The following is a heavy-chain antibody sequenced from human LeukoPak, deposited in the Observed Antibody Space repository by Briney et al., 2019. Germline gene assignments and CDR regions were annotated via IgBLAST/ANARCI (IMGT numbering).Heavy chain of an antibody. CDR3: ARSDYDFWSGSERRAGENWFDP. CDR2: IYYSGST. Sequence: PSETLSLTCTVSGGSISSYYWSWIRQPPGKGLEWIGYIYYSGSTNYNPSLKSRVTISVDTSKNQFSLKPSSVTAADTAVYYCARSDYDFWSGSERRAGENWFDPWGQGTLVTVSS. CDR1: GGSISSYY. J-gene: IGHJ5*02. V-gene: IGHV4-59*01. D-gene: IGHD3-3*01.